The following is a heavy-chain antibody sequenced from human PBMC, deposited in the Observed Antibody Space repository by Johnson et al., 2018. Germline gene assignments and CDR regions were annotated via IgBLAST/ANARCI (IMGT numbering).Heavy chain of an antibody. V-gene: IGHV4-34*01. CDR3: MRSWVANSNWPYAMDV. D-gene: IGHD1-20*01. Sequence: QVQLQQWGAGLLKPSETLSLTCGVYGGSFSGYYWSWIRQPPGKGPEWIGELNHSGSTNYNPSLKSRVTISSEMSKNQFSLNLSSVTAADTAVYYCMRSWVANSNWPYAMDVWGQGTTVTVSS. J-gene: IGHJ6*02. CDR2: LNHSGST. CDR1: GGSFSGYY.